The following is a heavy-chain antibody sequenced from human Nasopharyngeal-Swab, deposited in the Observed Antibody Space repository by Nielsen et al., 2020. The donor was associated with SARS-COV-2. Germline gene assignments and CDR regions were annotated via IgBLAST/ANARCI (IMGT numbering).Heavy chain of an antibody. CDR3: ARFSSGTIPSVDY. D-gene: IGHD1-7*01. J-gene: IGHJ4*02. CDR1: GYSFTSYW. V-gene: IGHV5-10-1*01. CDR2: IDPSDSYT. Sequence: GGSLRLSCKGSGYSFTSYWISWVRQMPGKGLEWMGRIDPSDSYTNYSPSFQGHVTISADKSISTAYLQWSSLKASDTAMHYCARFSSGTIPSVDYWGQGTLVTVSS.